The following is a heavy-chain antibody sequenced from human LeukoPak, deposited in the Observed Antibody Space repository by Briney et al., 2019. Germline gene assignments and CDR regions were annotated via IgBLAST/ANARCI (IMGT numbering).Heavy chain of an antibody. J-gene: IGHJ4*02. CDR3: ARAPHAYYGSGSYYNPPYYFDY. D-gene: IGHD3-10*01. Sequence: ASVKVSCKASGYTFTSYGISWVRQAPGQGLEWMGWISAYNGNTNYAQKLQGRVTMTTDTSTSTAYMELRSLRSDDTAVYYRARAPHAYYGSGSYYNPPYYFDYWGQGTLVAVSS. CDR2: ISAYNGNT. CDR1: GYTFTSYG. V-gene: IGHV1-18*01.